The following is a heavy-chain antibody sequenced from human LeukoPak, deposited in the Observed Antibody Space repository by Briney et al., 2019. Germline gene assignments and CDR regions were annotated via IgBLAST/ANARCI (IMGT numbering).Heavy chain of an antibody. CDR2: IYYSGST. CDR1: GGSISSSSYY. CDR3: ARVGDGYNYNFDY. J-gene: IGHJ4*02. V-gene: IGHV4-39*07. D-gene: IGHD5-24*01. Sequence: SETLSLTCTVSGGSISSSSYYWGWIRQPPGKGLEWIGSIYYSGSTYYNPSLKSRVTISVDTSKNQFSLKLSSVTAADTAVYHCARVGDGYNYNFDYWGQGTLVTVSS.